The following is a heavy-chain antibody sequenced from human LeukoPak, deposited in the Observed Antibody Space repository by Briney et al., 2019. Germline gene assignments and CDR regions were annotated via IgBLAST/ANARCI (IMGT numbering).Heavy chain of an antibody. J-gene: IGHJ4*02. D-gene: IGHD3-22*01. Sequence: GGSLRLSCAASGFTFNTYAMSWVRQAPGRGLEWVSIITDSGGSTYYADSVKGRFTISRDNSKNTLYLQMNSLRAEDTAVYHCLTSTGYGFIDYWGQGTLVTVSP. CDR2: ITDSGGST. V-gene: IGHV3-23*01. CDR1: GFTFNTYA. CDR3: LTSTGYGFIDY.